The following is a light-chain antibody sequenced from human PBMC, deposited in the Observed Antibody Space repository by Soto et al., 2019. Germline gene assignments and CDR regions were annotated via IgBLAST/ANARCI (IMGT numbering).Light chain of an antibody. V-gene: IGLV1-47*01. J-gene: IGLJ2*01. CDR3: AAWDVSLRGVV. CDR1: SSNIGSND. Sequence: QLVLTQPPSASGTLGQWVTISCSGSSSNIGSNDVHWYQHLPGTAPKLLIYGNNRRPSGVPDRFSDSKSGTSASLAISGLRSEDEADYYCAAWDVSLRGVVFGGGTKLTVL. CDR2: GNN.